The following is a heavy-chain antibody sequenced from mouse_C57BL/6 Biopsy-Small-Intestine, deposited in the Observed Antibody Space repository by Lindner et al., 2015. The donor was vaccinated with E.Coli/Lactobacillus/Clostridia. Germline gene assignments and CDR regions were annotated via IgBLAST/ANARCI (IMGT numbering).Heavy chain of an antibody. CDR2: ISSGGSYT. CDR3: ASPHYYGSSYGFAY. Sequence: EVQLQESGGDLVKPGGSLKLSCAASGFTFSSYGMSWVRQTPDKGLEWVATISSGGSYTYYPDSVKGRFTISRDNAKNTLYLQMSSLKSEDTAMYYCASPHYYGSSYGFAYWGQGTLVTVSA. J-gene: IGHJ3*01. V-gene: IGHV5-6*01. CDR1: GFTFSSYG. D-gene: IGHD1-1*01.